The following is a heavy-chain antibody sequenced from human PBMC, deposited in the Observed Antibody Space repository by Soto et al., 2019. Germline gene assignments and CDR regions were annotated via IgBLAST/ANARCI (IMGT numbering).Heavy chain of an antibody. CDR2: IYHSGST. J-gene: IGHJ5*02. D-gene: IGHD2-8*01. CDR3: ARGAPVRFDP. Sequence: SETLSLTCAVSGGSISSSGYSWSWIRQPPGKGLEWIGYIYHSGSTYYIPSLKSRVTISVDRSKNQFSLKLSSVTAADTAVYYCARGAPVRFDPWGQGTPVTVSS. CDR1: GGSISSSGYS. V-gene: IGHV4-30-2*01.